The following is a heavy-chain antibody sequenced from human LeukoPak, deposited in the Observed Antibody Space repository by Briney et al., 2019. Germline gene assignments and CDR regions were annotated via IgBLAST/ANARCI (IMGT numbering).Heavy chain of an antibody. CDR2: ISGSGGSP. V-gene: IGHV3-23*01. D-gene: IGHD3-3*01. CDR1: GFTLSSYA. Sequence: PGGSLRLSCAASGFTLSSYAISWVRQPPGKGLEWVSSISGSGGSPYFADSVKGRFTISRDNSKNTLYLQMNSLRAEDTAVYYCAKGAKLFGVVPYFDYWGQGTLVTVSS. J-gene: IGHJ4*02. CDR3: AKGAKLFGVVPYFDY.